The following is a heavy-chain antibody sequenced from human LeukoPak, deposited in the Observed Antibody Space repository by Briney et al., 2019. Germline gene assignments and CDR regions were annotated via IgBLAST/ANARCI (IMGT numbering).Heavy chain of an antibody. D-gene: IGHD3-22*01. J-gene: IGHJ3*02. CDR2: INWNGGST. Sequence: GGSLRLSCAASGFTFDDYGMSWVRQAPGKGLEWVSSINWNGGSTGYADSVKGRFTISRDNAKNSLYLQMNSLRAEDTALYHCARVHGNYYDSSGYAVGAFDIWGQGTMVTVSS. V-gene: IGHV3-20*01. CDR3: ARVHGNYYDSSGYAVGAFDI. CDR1: GFTFDDYG.